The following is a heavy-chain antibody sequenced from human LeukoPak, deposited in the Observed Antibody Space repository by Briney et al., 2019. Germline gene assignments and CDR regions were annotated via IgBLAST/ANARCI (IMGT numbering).Heavy chain of an antibody. CDR2: INSDGSST. V-gene: IGHV3-74*01. Sequence: GGSLRLSCAASGFTFSSHWMHWVRQAPGKGLVWVSRINSDGSSTSYADSVKGRFTISRDNAKNTLYLQMNGLRAEDTAVYYCAKRAYYMDVWGKGTTLTVSS. J-gene: IGHJ6*03. CDR3: AKRAYYMDV. CDR1: GFTFSSHW.